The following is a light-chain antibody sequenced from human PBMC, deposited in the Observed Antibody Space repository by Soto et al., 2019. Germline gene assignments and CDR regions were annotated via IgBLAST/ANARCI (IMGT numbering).Light chain of an antibody. J-gene: IGKJ4*01. CDR1: QSVNSN. CDR3: QQYNFWPPLT. CDR2: DAS. V-gene: IGKV3-15*01. Sequence: EIVMTQSPATLSVSPGERATLSCRASQSVNSNLAWYRQKPGQAPRLLISDASTRATGVPARFSGSGSGTEFTLTIGSLQSEDSGIYYCQQYNFWPPLTFGGGTKVEI.